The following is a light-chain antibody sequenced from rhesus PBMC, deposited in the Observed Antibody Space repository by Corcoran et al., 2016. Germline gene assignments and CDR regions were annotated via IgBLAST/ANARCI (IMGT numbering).Light chain of an antibody. V-gene: IGLV2-13*03. CDR3: SSYASRSTYS. CDR2: EVS. Sequence: QAAPTQSPSVSGSPGQSVTISCTGTSSDIGGYNRVSWYQQYPGKAPKLMIYEVSKRPSGVSDRFSGSKSGKTASLTISGHQAEYEAEQYCSSYASRSTYSFGGGTRRTVL. J-gene: IGLJ1*01. CDR1: SSDIGGYNR.